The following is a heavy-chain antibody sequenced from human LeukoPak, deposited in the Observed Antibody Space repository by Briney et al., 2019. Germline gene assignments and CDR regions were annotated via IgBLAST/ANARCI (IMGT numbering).Heavy chain of an antibody. V-gene: IGHV3-30*18. CDR1: GFTFSSYG. CDR3: AKDPGYSSGWQADY. D-gene: IGHD6-19*01. Sequence: GGSLRRSCAASGFTFSSYGRHWVRQAPGKGLEGVAVISYDGSNKYYADSVKGRFTISRDNSKNPLYLQMNSLRAEDTAVYYCAKDPGYSSGWQADYWGQGPLVPVSS. J-gene: IGHJ4*02. CDR2: ISYDGSNK.